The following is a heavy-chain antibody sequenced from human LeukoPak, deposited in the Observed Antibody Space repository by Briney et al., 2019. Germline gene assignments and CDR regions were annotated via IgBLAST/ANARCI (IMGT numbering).Heavy chain of an antibody. CDR3: ARQIGAVTTPDY. J-gene: IGHJ4*02. D-gene: IGHD4-17*01. CDR2: IYYSGNT. CDR1: GGSLSSNSYY. V-gene: IGHV4-39*01. Sequence: PSETLSLTCTFSGGSLSSNSYYWGWLRQPPGKGLVWNGSIYYSGNTYYNPSLQSRVTISIDTSKNQFSLKLSSVTAADTAVYYCARQIGAVTTPDYWGEGILVTVSS.